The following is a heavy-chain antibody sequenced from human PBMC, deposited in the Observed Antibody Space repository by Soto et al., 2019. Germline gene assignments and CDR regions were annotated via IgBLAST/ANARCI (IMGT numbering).Heavy chain of an antibody. Sequence: SGPTLVNPTETLTLTCTVSGFSLGNPRMGVSWIRQPPGKALEWLAHIFSNDDKSYRTSLKSRVTISKDTSKSQVVLTMTNMDPVDTGTYYCARVYDSSGYEYWGQGTLVTVSS. D-gene: IGHD3-22*01. CDR1: GFSLGNPRMG. V-gene: IGHV2-26*01. CDR2: IFSNDDK. CDR3: ARVYDSSGYEY. J-gene: IGHJ4*02.